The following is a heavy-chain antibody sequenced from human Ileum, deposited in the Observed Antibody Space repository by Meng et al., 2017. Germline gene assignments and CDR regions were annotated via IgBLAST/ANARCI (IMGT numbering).Heavy chain of an antibody. CDR3: ARVGYSYGYPNFDY. CDR1: GFTFSNYW. CDR2: INEDGRVT. J-gene: IGHJ4*02. V-gene: IGHV3-74*01. D-gene: IGHD5-18*01. Sequence: GQLVGSGGGLVQLGGSLRLSCAASGFTFSNYWMHWVRQTPGKGLVWVSRINEDGRVTNYADSVEGRFTVSRDNAKNTLYLQMNSLRAEDTAVYYCARVGYSYGYPNFDYWGQGTLVTVSS.